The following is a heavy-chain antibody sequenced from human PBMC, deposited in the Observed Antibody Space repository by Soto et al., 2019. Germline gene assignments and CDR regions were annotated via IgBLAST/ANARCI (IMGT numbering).Heavy chain of an antibody. CDR3: ARLPRAAHYTHFDY. V-gene: IGHV4-59*08. CDR1: GGSISSYY. Sequence: SETLSLTCTVFGGSISSYYWSWIRQPPGKGLEWVGYIYYSGSTNYNPSLKSRVTISVDTSKNQFSLKLSSVTAADTAIYYCARLPRAAHYTHFDYSAQRTPVPVSS. J-gene: IGHJ4*02. D-gene: IGHD2-2*02. CDR2: IYYSGST.